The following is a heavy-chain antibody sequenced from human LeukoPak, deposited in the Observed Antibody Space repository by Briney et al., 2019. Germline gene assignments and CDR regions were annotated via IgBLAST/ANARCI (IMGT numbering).Heavy chain of an antibody. CDR1: GFTFSSYE. V-gene: IGHV3-48*03. CDR2: ISSSGSTI. J-gene: IGHJ6*02. CDR3: ARDYYYGMDV. Sequence: PGGSLRLSCAASGFTFSSYEMNWVRQAPGKGLEWVSYISSSGSTIYYADSVKGRFTISRDNAKNSLYLQMNSLRAEDMAVYYCARDYYYGMDVWGQGTTVTVSS.